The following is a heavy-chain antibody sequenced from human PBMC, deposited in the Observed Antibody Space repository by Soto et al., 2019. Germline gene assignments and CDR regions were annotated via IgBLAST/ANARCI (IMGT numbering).Heavy chain of an antibody. V-gene: IGHV3-66*01. J-gene: IGHJ6*04. Sequence: EVHLVESGGGLVQPGGSLRLSCAASGFTVSSKYMSWVRQAPGKGLEWVSLITRGGSISYAHSVKGRFTNSRDNSENTLYLQMSTLEVEDTAVYSWTRDDVHCSGGASYGIPVDVWGKGTTVTVSS. CDR3: TRDDVHCSGGASYGIPVDV. D-gene: IGHD2-15*01. CDR1: GFTVSSKY. CDR2: ITRGGSI.